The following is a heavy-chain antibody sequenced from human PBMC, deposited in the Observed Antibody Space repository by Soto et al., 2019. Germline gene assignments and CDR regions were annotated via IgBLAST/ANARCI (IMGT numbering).Heavy chain of an antibody. CDR1: GFTFSSYG. CDR2: ISYDGSNK. Sequence: GSMRLCCTAAGFTFSSYGMHWIRQAPGKGLEWVAVISYDGSNKYYADSVKGRFTISRDNSKNTLYLQMNSLRAEDTVVYYCAKERYSSSPPDFDYWGKGTLVPVSS. J-gene: IGHJ4*02. D-gene: IGHD6-6*01. V-gene: IGHV3-30*18. CDR3: AKERYSSSPPDFDY.